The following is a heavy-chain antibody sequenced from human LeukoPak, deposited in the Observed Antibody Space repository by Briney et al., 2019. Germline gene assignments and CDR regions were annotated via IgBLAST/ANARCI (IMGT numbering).Heavy chain of an antibody. CDR2: ISYDGSNK. D-gene: IGHD6-19*01. V-gene: IGHV3-30*18. Sequence: GGSLRLSCAASGFRFSSYGMHWVRQAPGKGLEWEAVISYDGSNKYYADSVKGRFTISRDNSKNTLYLQMNSLRAEDTAVYYCAKGMRSYSSGWYRRMDVWGQGTTVTVSS. CDR3: AKGMRSYSSGWYRRMDV. J-gene: IGHJ6*02. CDR1: GFRFSSYG.